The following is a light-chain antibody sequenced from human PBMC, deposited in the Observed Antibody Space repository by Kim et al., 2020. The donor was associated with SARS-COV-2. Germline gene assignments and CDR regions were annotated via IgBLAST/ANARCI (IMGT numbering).Light chain of an antibody. J-gene: IGLJ2*01. Sequence: SYELTQPPSVSVSPGQTASITRSGDRLGDKYVCWYQQKPGQSPVLVIYQDAKRPSGIPERFSGSNSGNTATLTISGTQAIDEADYYCQAWDSSTAVFGGGTQLTVL. V-gene: IGLV3-1*01. CDR1: RLGDKY. CDR3: QAWDSSTAV. CDR2: QDA.